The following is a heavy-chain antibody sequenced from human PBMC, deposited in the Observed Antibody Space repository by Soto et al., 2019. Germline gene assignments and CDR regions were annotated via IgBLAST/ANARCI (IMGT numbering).Heavy chain of an antibody. Sequence: QEQLVESGGGVVQPGRSLRLSCAASGFTFISYGMNWVRQAPGKGLEWVAFIYYDGNEKYYADSVKGRFTISRDNCKNTLSLQMNSLRAEDTALYFCARSYCSGGSCPMGSYYYYMDVWGKGTTVTVSS. CDR3: ARSYCSGGSCPMGSYYYYMDV. CDR2: IYYDGNEK. CDR1: GFTFISYG. D-gene: IGHD2-15*01. V-gene: IGHV3-33*01. J-gene: IGHJ6*03.